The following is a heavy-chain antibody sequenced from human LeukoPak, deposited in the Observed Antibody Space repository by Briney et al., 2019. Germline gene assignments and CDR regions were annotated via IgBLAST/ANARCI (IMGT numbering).Heavy chain of an antibody. CDR2: IIPIFGTA. D-gene: IGHD6-13*01. V-gene: IGHV1-69*13. CDR1: GGTFSSYA. CDR3: AVAGHSSSWALAAFDI. J-gene: IGHJ3*02. Sequence: ASVKVSCKASGGTFSSYAISWVRQAPGQGLEWMGGIIPIFGTANYAQKFQGRVTITADESTSTAYMELSSLRSEDTAVYYCAVAGHSSSWALAAFDIWGQGTMVTVSS.